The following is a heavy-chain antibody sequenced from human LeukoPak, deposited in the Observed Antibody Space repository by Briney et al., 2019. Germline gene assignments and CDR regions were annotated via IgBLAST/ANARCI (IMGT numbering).Heavy chain of an antibody. J-gene: IGHJ4*02. D-gene: IGHD3-22*01. Sequence: PESLSLTCTVSGGSITSHYWSWIRQPPGKGLEWIEHTYYSGSTNYNPSLRSRVTISVDTTKNQVSLKLSSVTAADTAVYYCARGQHDSSGYCTFDDWGQGNLVTVSS. CDR1: GGSITSHY. CDR3: ARGQHDSSGYCTFDD. V-gene: IGHV4-59*11. CDR2: TYYSGST.